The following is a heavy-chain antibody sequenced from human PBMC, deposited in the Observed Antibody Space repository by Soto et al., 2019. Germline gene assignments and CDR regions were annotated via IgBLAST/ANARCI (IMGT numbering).Heavy chain of an antibody. V-gene: IGHV3-33*01. Sequence: QVQLVESGGGVVQPGRSLRLSCAASRFTFSNYVMHWVRQAPGKGLEWVAVIWYDGSNKYYADSVKGRFTISRDNSKNTLYLQMNSLRAEDTAVYYCARDAYSSGWSYFDYWGQGTLVTVSS. CDR2: IWYDGSNK. D-gene: IGHD6-19*01. CDR3: ARDAYSSGWSYFDY. J-gene: IGHJ4*02. CDR1: RFTFSNYV.